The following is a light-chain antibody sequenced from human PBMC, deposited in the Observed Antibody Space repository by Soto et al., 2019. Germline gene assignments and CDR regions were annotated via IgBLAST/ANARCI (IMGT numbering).Light chain of an antibody. CDR2: EIS. J-gene: IGLJ2*01. CDR3: CSYTGRSTFVV. V-gene: IGLV2-23*02. Sequence: QSALTQPASVSGSPGQSITISCTGTSSDVGSYNLVSWYQQHPGKAPKLMIYEISKRPSGVSHRFSSSKSGNTASLRIAGIEAEDDADYYCCSYTGRSTFVVFGRGTKVTVL. CDR1: SSDVGSYNL.